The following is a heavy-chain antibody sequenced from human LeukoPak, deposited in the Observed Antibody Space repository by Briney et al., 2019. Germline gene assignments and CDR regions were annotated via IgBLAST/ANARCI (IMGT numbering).Heavy chain of an antibody. CDR1: GYTFTIYD. CDR2: MNPNSGNT. Sequence: ASVTVSFKASGYTFTIYDINWVRQATGQGREWMGWMNPNSGNTGYAQKFQGRVTITRNTSISTAYMELSSLRSEDTAVYYCARGPTRRYSGSWSYWGQGTLVTVSS. CDR3: ARGPTRRYSGSWSY. V-gene: IGHV1-8*03. D-gene: IGHD1-26*01. J-gene: IGHJ4*02.